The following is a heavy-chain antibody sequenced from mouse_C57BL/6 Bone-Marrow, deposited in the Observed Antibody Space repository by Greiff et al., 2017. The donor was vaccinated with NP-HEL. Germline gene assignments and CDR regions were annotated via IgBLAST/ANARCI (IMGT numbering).Heavy chain of an antibody. V-gene: IGHV1-76*01. CDR2: IYPGSGNT. Sequence: VQRVESGAELVRPGASVKLSCKASGYTFTDYYINWVKQRPGQGLEWIARIYPGSGNTYYNEKFKGKATLTAEKSSSTAYMQLSSLTSEDSAVYFCAIMIYDGYYRFAYWGQGTLVTVSA. D-gene: IGHD2-3*01. J-gene: IGHJ3*01. CDR3: AIMIYDGYYRFAY. CDR1: GYTFTDYY.